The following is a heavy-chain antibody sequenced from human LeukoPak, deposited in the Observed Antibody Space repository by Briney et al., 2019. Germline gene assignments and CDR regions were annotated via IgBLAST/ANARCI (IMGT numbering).Heavy chain of an antibody. V-gene: IGHV4-34*01. J-gene: IGHJ4*02. CDR3: ARLLGYCSSTSCYIFDY. Sequence: SETLSLTCAVYGGSFSGYYWSWIRQHPGKGLEWIGNIYHSGSTYYNPSLKSRVTISVDRSKNQFSLKLSSVTAADTAVYYCARLLGYCSSTSCYIFDYWGQGTLVTVSS. CDR2: IYHSGST. D-gene: IGHD2-2*01. CDR1: GGSFSGYY.